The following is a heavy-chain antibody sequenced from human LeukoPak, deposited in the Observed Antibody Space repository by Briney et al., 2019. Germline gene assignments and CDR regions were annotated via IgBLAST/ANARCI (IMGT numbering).Heavy chain of an antibody. CDR2: IHYTGST. Sequence: PSETLSLTCTVSSGSISTYYWSWIRQPPGKRLGWIGFIHYTGSTNYNPSLKSRVTISVDTSKNQSSLKLNSVTAADTAVYYCARSSGSRYYIDYWGQGTLVTVSS. CDR3: ARSSGSRYYIDY. V-gene: IGHV4-59*01. D-gene: IGHD1-26*01. J-gene: IGHJ4*02. CDR1: SGSISTYY.